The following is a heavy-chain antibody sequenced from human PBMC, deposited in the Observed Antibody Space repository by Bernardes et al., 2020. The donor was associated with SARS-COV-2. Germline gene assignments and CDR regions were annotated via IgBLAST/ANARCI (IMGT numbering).Heavy chain of an antibody. V-gene: IGHV1-2*04. J-gene: IGHJ6*02. CDR2: INPNSGGT. Sequence: VKVSCKASGYTFTGYYMHWVRQAPGQGLEWMGWINPNSGGTNYAQKFQGWVTMTRDTSISTAYMELSRLRSDDTAVYYCARAGSAARGGYYYYGMDVWGQGTTVTVSS. CDR3: ARAGSAARGGYYYYGMDV. CDR1: GYTFTGYY. D-gene: IGHD6-6*01.